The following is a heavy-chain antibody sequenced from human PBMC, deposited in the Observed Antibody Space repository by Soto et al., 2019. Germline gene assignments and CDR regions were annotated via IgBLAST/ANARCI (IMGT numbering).Heavy chain of an antibody. CDR3: AKGLRLIQFLFDY. CDR1: GFTFSSYG. V-gene: IGHV3-30*18. J-gene: IGHJ4*02. CDR2: ISYDGSNK. D-gene: IGHD1-1*01. Sequence: QVQLVESGGGVVQPGRSLRLSCAASGFTFSSYGMHWVRQAPGKGLEWVAVISYDGSNKYYADSVKGRFTISRDNSKNTLYLQMNSLRAEDTAVYYCAKGLRLIQFLFDYWGQGTLVTVSS.